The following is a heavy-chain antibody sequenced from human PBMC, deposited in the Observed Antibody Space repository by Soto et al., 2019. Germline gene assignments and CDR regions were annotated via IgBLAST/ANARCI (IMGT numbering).Heavy chain of an antibody. CDR3: ARVGGVAARTFDY. V-gene: IGHV4-59*01. D-gene: IGHD3-16*01. CDR2: LYYSDNT. J-gene: IGHJ4*02. Sequence: PSETLSLTCTVSGGSISPFYWSWGRQPPGKGLEWIGYLYYSDNTNYNPSLKSRVTISVDASKNQVSLRLTSVTAADTAVYYCARVGGVAARTFDYWGQGTVVTVSS. CDR1: GGSISPFY.